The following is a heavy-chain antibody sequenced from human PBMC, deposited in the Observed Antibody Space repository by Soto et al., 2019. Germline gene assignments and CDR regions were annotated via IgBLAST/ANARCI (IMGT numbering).Heavy chain of an antibody. V-gene: IGHV3-23*01. D-gene: IGHD2-21*01. J-gene: IGHJ4*02. Sequence: GGSLRLSCSASGTTFSSYAKNLVRQVPGKWLEWVSAISGSGRGTYFAASEMGRFTISRDNSRNPLYQQMISLRAEDTAIYYCAKDPHRGGNYYSLYFDYWGLGNLVTGSS. CDR1: GTTFSSYA. CDR2: ISGSGRGT. CDR3: AKDPHRGGNYYSLYFDY.